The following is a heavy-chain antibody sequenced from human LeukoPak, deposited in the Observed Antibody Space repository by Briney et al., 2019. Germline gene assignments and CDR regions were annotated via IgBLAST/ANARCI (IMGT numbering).Heavy chain of an antibody. CDR1: GGSISSSSYY. CDR3: ARGDSSGYYFGRFFRY. CDR2: IYYSGST. J-gene: IGHJ4*02. V-gene: IGHV4-39*07. Sequence: SETLSLTCTVSGGSISSSSYYWGWIRQPPGKGLEWIGSIYYSGSTYYNPSLKSRVTISVDTSKNQFSLKLSSVTAADTAVYYCARGDSSGYYFGRFFRYWGQGTLVTVSS. D-gene: IGHD3-22*01.